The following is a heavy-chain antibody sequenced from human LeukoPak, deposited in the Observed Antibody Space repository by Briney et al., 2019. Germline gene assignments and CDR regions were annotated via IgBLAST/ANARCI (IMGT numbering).Heavy chain of an antibody. CDR2: INHSGIT. J-gene: IGHJ4*02. CDR3: ARVGRYYDSSGYPFDY. Sequence: SETLSLTCAVYGGSFSGSYWNWIRQPPGMGLEWIGEINHSGITDYNPSLKSRVTISVDTSRNQFSLKLTSVTAADTAVYYCARVGRYYDSSGYPFDYWGQGTLVTVSS. CDR1: GGSFSGSY. D-gene: IGHD3-22*01. V-gene: IGHV4-34*01.